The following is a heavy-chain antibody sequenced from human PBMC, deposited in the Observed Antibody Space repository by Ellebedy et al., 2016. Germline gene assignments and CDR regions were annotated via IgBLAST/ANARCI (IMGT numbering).Heavy chain of an antibody. CDR2: IYYTGST. CDR3: ARLPLADYDFDY. Sequence: SETLSLXCTVSGGSISYTYDYWVWIRQPPGKGLEWIGSIYYTGSTYYNPSLKSRVTISVDTSKNQFSLRLSSVIAADTAVYYCARLPLADYDFDYWGQGTLVTVSS. CDR1: GGSISYTYDY. V-gene: IGHV4-39*01. J-gene: IGHJ4*02. D-gene: IGHD4-17*01.